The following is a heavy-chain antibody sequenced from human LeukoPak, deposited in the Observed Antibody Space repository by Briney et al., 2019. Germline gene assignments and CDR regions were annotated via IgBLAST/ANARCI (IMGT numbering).Heavy chain of an antibody. D-gene: IGHD3-9*01. J-gene: IGHJ3*02. CDR2: IKEDGSEK. V-gene: IGHV3-7*05. Sequence: PGGSLRLSCAVSGFTFSTHWMYWVRQAPGKGLEWAADIKEDGSEKYYVDSVKGRFTISRDNAKNSLYLQMNSLRAEDTAVYYCARGYFWAFDIWGQGTMVTVSS. CDR1: GFTFSTHW. CDR3: ARGYFWAFDI.